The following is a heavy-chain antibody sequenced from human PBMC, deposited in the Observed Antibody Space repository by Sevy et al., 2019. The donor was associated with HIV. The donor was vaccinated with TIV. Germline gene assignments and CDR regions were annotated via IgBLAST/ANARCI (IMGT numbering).Heavy chain of an antibody. D-gene: IGHD3-22*01. CDR3: ATDRYYDASGYYCYYYGMDV. V-gene: IGHV3-66*01. J-gene: IGHJ6*02. CDR2: IDSGGST. Sequence: GGSLRLSCEASGFTVSGNYMAWVRLAPGKGLEWVSLIDSGGSTYYADSVKGRFTISRDNAKNTLYLQMNPLRAEDTAVYFCATDRYYDASGYYCYYYGMDVWGQGTTVTVSS. CDR1: GFTVSGNY.